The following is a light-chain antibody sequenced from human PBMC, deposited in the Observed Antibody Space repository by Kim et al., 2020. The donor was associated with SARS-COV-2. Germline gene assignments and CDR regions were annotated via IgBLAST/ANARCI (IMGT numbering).Light chain of an antibody. J-gene: IGLJ3*02. CDR3: SSYTSSSTWV. V-gene: IGLV2-14*03. CDR1: SSDVGGYNY. Sequence: GQAITSSCTGTSSDVGGYNYVSWYQQHPGKAPKLMIYDVSNWPSGVSNRFSGSKSGNTASLTISGLQAEDEADYYCSSYTSSSTWVFGGGTQLTVL. CDR2: DVS.